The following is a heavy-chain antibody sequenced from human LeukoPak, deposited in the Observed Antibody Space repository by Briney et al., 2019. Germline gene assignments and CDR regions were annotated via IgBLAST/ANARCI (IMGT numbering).Heavy chain of an antibody. J-gene: IGHJ4*02. CDR3: ARDLAAAGVDY. D-gene: IGHD6-13*01. CDR2: IYSGGST. V-gene: IGHV3-53*01. CDR1: GFTFSSNY. Sequence: PGGSLRLSCAASGFTFSSNYMSWVRQAPGKGLEWVSVIYSGGSTYYAASVKGRFTISRDNSKNTLYLQMNSLRAEDTAVYYCARDLAAAGVDYWGQGTLVTVSS.